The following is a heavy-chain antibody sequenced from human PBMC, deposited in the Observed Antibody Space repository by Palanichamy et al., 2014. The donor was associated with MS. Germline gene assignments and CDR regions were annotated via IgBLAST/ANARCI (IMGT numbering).Heavy chain of an antibody. CDR2: IKSKTDGGTT. Sequence: EVQLVESGGGLVKPGGSLRLSCAASGFTFSNAWMNWVRQTPGKGLEWVGRIKSKTDGGTTDYAVPVIGRFIISREDSINMLYLQMNSLKTEDTAVYYCTTDRFGYGDYVGYSYYYGMDVWGQGTTVTVSS. V-gene: IGHV3-15*07. CDR1: GFTFSNAW. CDR3: TTDRFGYGDYVGYSYYYGMDV. J-gene: IGHJ6*02. D-gene: IGHD4-17*01.